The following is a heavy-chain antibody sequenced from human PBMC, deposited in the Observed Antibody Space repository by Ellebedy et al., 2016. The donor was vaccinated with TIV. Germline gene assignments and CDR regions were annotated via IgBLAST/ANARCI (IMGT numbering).Heavy chain of an antibody. J-gene: IGHJ4*02. D-gene: IGHD6-19*01. CDR1: GGSFSGYY. Sequence: GSLRLXXAVYGGSFSGYYWSWIRQPPGKGLEWIGEINHSGSTNYNPSLKSRVTISVDTSKNQFSLKLSSVTAADTAVYYCASYPRRSSGWYIIDYWGQGTLVTVSS. V-gene: IGHV4-34*01. CDR3: ASYPRRSSGWYIIDY. CDR2: INHSGST.